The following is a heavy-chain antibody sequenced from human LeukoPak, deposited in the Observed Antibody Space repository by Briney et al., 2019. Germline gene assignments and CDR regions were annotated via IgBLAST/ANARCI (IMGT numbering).Heavy chain of an antibody. CDR3: ARAIRGRIAARPYYFDY. Sequence: ASVKVSCKASGYTFTSYDINWVRQATGQGLEWMGWMNPNSGNTGYAQKFQGRVTMTRNTSISTAYMELSSLRSEDTAVYYCARAIRGRIAARPYYFDYWGQGTLVIVS. CDR1: GYTFTSYD. J-gene: IGHJ4*02. V-gene: IGHV1-8*01. CDR2: MNPNSGNT. D-gene: IGHD6-6*01.